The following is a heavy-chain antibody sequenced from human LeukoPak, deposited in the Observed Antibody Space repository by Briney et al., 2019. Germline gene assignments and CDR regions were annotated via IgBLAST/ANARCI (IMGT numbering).Heavy chain of an antibody. D-gene: IGHD3/OR15-3a*01. CDR1: GFTFSNYA. CDR2: SSSSGSTI. Sequence: PGGSLRLSCAASGFTFSNYALNWIRQAPGKGLEWVSYSSSSGSTIYYADSVKGRFAISRDNAKNSLYLQMNSLRAEDTAVYYCARRRDFIDYWGQGTLVTVSS. J-gene: IGHJ4*02. V-gene: IGHV3-11*01. CDR3: ARRRDFIDY.